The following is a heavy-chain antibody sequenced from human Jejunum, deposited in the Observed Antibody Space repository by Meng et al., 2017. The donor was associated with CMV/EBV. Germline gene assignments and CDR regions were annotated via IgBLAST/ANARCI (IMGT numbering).Heavy chain of an antibody. D-gene: IGHD2-2*01. V-gene: IGHV3-21*01. J-gene: IGHJ4*02. CDR3: ARFAQGYCSSTSCSSRDY. CDR1: FSSYR. Sequence: FSSYRMNWVRQTPGKRLEWVSSISSSSSYIYYADSVKGRFTISRDNAKNSLYLQMNSLRAEDTAVYYCARFAQGYCSSTSCSSRDYWGQGTLVTVSS. CDR2: ISSSSSYI.